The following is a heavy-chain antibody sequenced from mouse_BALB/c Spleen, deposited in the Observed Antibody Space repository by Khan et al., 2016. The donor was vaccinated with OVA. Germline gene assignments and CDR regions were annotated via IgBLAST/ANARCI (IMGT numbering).Heavy chain of an antibody. D-gene: IGHD1-1*01. CDR3: ATSYYYGYYFDY. V-gene: IGHV5-17*02. CDR2: ISGDSSTI. J-gene: IGHJ2*01. CDR1: GFTFSSYG. Sequence: EVELVESGGGLVQPGGSRKLSCAASGFTFSSYGMHWVRQAPEKGLEWVAYISGDSSTIYYTDTVKGRFTISRDNSKNTLSLQMTSLMSEDTAMYYCATSYYYGYYFDYWGPGTTLTVS.